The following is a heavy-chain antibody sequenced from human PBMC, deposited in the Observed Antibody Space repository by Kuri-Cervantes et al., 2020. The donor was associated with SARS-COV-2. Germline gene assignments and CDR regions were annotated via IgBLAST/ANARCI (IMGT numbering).Heavy chain of an antibody. CDR3: ARDHCSGTTCYLDY. D-gene: IGHD2-2*01. V-gene: IGHV1-18*01. Sequence: ASVKVSCKASGYTFTSYGISWVRQAPGQGLEWMGWISAYNGYTNYAQKLQGRVTLTTDTSTSTAYMELRSLRSDDTAVYYCARDHCSGTTCYLDYWGQGTLVTVSS. J-gene: IGHJ4*02. CDR2: ISAYNGYT. CDR1: GYTFTSYG.